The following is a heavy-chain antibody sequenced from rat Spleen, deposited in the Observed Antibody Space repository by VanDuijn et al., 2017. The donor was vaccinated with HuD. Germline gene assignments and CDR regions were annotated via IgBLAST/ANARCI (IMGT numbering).Heavy chain of an antibody. Sequence: TVKGRFTISRENAKNTLYLQMTSLRSEDTALYYCARRDYDGYDVMDAWGQGASVTVSS. J-gene: IGHJ4*01. D-gene: IGHD1-12*03. CDR3: ARRDYDGYDVMDA. V-gene: IGHV5-34*01.